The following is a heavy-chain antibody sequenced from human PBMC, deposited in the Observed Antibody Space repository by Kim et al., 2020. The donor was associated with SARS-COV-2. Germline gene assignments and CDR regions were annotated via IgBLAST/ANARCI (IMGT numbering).Heavy chain of an antibody. Sequence: SVKVSCKASGGTFSSYAISWVRQAPGQGLEWMGGIIPIFGTANYAQKFQGRVTITADKSTSTAYMELSSLRSEDTAVYYCARGTTVTTFPYDDAFDIWGQGTMVTVSS. CDR2: IIPIFGTA. V-gene: IGHV1-69*06. CDR1: GGTFSSYA. CDR3: ARGTTVTTFPYDDAFDI. J-gene: IGHJ3*02. D-gene: IGHD4-17*01.